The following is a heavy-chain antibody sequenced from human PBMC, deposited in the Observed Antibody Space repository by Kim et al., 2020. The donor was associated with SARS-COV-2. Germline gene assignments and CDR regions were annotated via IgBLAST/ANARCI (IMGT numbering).Heavy chain of an antibody. CDR1: GFTFSSYA. V-gene: IGHV3-30*04. D-gene: IGHD3-10*01. Sequence: GGSLRLSCAASGFTFSSYAMHWVRQAPGKGLEWVAVISYDGSNKYYADSVKGRFTISRDNSKNTLYLQMNSLRAEDTAVYYCARDGNLWFGELLSNWFDP. CDR2: ISYDGSNK. J-gene: IGHJ5*02. CDR3: ARDGNLWFGELLSNWFDP.